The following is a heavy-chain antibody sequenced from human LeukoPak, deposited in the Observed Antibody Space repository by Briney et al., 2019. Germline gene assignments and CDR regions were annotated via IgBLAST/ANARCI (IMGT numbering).Heavy chain of an antibody. Sequence: PSGTLSLTCTVSGGSISSYYWSWIRQPPWKGLEWIGYIYYSGSTNYNPSLKSRVTISVDTSKNQFSLKLSSATAADTAVYYCARHTVDAQQWLVPYYYYGMDVWGQGTTVTVSS. V-gene: IGHV4-59*08. D-gene: IGHD6-19*01. CDR3: ARHTVDAQQWLVPYYYYGMDV. J-gene: IGHJ6*02. CDR2: IYYSGST. CDR1: GGSISSYY.